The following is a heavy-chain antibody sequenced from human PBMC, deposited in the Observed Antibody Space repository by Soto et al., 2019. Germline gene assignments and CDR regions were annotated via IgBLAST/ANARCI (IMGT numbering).Heavy chain of an antibody. CDR1: GGSISSYY. V-gene: IGHV4-59*04. CDR2: IYYSGTT. CDR3: ARHLLPKAAAAPFDY. Sequence: SETLSLTCTVSGGSISSYYWSWIRQPPGKGLEWIGYIYYSGTTYYNPSLKSRVTISVDTSKNQFSLRLSSVTAADTAVYYCARHLLPKAAAAPFDYWGQGTLVTVSS. J-gene: IGHJ4*02. D-gene: IGHD6-13*01.